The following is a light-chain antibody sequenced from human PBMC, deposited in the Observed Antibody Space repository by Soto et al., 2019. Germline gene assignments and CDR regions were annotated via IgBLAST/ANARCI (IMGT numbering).Light chain of an antibody. V-gene: IGLV2-8*01. CDR2: DVT. CDR1: SSDIGGYNS. J-gene: IGLJ1*01. Sequence: QSALTQSPSASGSPGQSVTISCTGTSSDIGGYNSVSWYQQHPGKAPKVMIYDVTKRPSGVPDRFSGSKSGNTASLTVSALQAEDEADYYCSSYTDRKNLVFGTGTKVNVL. CDR3: SSYTDRKNLV.